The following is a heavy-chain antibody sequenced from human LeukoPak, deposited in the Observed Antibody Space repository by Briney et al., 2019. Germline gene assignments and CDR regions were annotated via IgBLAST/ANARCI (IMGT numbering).Heavy chain of an antibody. Sequence: SETLSLTCAVSGGSISSSNWWSCVRQPPAKGLEWIGEIYHSGSTNYNPSLNSRVTISVDQSKNQFSLKLSSVTAADTAVYYCARGGTHCSSTSCYAFDYWGQGTLVTVSS. CDR2: IYHSGST. CDR1: GGSISSSNW. D-gene: IGHD2-2*01. CDR3: ARGGTHCSSTSCYAFDY. V-gene: IGHV4-4*02. J-gene: IGHJ4*02.